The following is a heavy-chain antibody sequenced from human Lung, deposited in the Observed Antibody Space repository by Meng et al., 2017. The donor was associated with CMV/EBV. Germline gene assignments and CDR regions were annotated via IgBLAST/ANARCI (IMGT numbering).Heavy chain of an antibody. D-gene: IGHD3-3*01. CDR1: GFPYRSYE. Sequence: LSFPAPGFPYRSYEMNWVRQAPGKGLECVSYISCSGSTLYYPHSVKGRFTTSRHNAKHSLYLQMNSLRAEDTAVYYCARDQLDGFLEWSPLGGYYGMDVWXQGTXVTVSS. CDR2: ISCSGSTL. J-gene: IGHJ6*02. CDR3: ARDQLDGFLEWSPLGGYYGMDV. V-gene: IGHV3-48*03.